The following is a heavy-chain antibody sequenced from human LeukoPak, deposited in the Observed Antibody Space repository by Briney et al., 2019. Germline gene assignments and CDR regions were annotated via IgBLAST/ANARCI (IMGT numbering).Heavy chain of an antibody. CDR1: GFTFDDYA. CDR2: ISWNSGSI. CDR3: AKDSRIWAAAMVAFDI. V-gene: IGHV3-9*01. Sequence: GGSLRLSCAASGFTFDDYAMHWVRQAPGKGLEWVSGISWNSGSIGYADSVKGRFTISRDNAKNSLYLQMNSLRAEDTALYYCAKDSRIWAAAMVAFDIWGQGTMVTVSS. D-gene: IGHD2-15*01. J-gene: IGHJ3*02.